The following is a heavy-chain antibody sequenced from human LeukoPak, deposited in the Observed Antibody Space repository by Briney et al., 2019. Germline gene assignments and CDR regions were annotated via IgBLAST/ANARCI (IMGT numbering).Heavy chain of an antibody. V-gene: IGHV1-8*02. J-gene: IGHJ6*03. Sequence: ASVKVSCKASGYTFTTYHINWVRQATGQGLEWMGWLNPNTGDTGYAQKFQDRVTMTRDTSISTAYMELTNLRSEDTAVYYCARVGGSTGQLYYYYYYMDVWGKGTTVTVSS. CDR2: LNPNTGDT. CDR3: ARVGGSTGQLYYYYYYMDV. D-gene: IGHD6-6*01. CDR1: GYTFTTYH.